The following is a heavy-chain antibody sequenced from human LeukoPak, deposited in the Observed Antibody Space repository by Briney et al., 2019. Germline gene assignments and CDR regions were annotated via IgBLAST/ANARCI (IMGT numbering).Heavy chain of an antibody. D-gene: IGHD4-17*01. CDR3: ARDGIYGDYALGDNWFDP. V-gene: IGHV1-8*01. CDR1: GYTFTSYD. J-gene: IGHJ5*02. CDR2: MNPSSGNT. Sequence: GASVKVSCKASGYTFTSYDINWVRQATGQGLEWMGWMNPSSGNTGYAQKFQGRVSMTRDTSISTACMELSSLRSEDTAVYYCARDGIYGDYALGDNWFDPWGQGTLVTVSS.